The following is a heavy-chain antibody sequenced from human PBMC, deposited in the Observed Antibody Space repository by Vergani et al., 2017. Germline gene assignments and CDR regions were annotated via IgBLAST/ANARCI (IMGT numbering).Heavy chain of an antibody. Sequence: EVQLVESGGVVVQPGGSLRLSCAASGFTVSSNYMSWVRQAPGKGLEWVSVIYSGGSTYYADSVKGRFTISRDNSKNTLYLQMNSLRAEDTAVYYCARERSMGYYYYMDVWGKGTTVTVSS. CDR2: IYSGGST. J-gene: IGHJ6*03. D-gene: IGHD2-8*01. V-gene: IGHV3-66*01. CDR1: GFTVSSNY. CDR3: ARERSMGYYYYMDV.